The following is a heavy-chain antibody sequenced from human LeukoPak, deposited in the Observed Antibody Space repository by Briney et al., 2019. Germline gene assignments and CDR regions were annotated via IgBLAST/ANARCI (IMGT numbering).Heavy chain of an antibody. CDR3: AKDPQYYYGSGSYRI. J-gene: IGHJ4*02. V-gene: IGHV3-30-3*01. CDR1: GFTFSSYA. D-gene: IGHD3-10*01. Sequence: PGGSLRLSCAASGFTFSSYAMHWVRQAPGKGLEWVAVISYDGSNKYYADSVKGRFTISRDKFKNTLYLQMNSLRAEDTAVYYCAKDPQYYYGSGSYRIWGQGTLVTVSS. CDR2: ISYDGSNK.